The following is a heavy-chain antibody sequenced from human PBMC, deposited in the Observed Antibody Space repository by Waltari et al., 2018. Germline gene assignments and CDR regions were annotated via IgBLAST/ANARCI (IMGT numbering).Heavy chain of an antibody. J-gene: IGHJ4*02. D-gene: IGHD6-19*01. CDR2: VHTSGRT. V-gene: IGHV4-61*02. CDR3: ARSYTSGWYQDFDY. CDR1: GDSISSGGNY. Sequence: QVQLQESGPGLVKPSQTLSLTCSSSGDSISSGGNYWSWIRQPAGNRLEWIGRVHTSGRTNYNPSLKSRITISLDTSRNQFSLKLNSVTAADTAVYYCARSYTSGWYQDFDYWGPGTLVTVSS.